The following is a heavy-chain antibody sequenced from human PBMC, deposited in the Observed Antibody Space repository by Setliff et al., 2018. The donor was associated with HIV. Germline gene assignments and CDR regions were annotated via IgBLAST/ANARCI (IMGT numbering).Heavy chain of an antibody. D-gene: IGHD1-1*01. CDR3: AREPDY. J-gene: IGHJ4*02. Sequence: PSETLSLTCAVYGAPFNGYYWAWIRQPPAKGLEWIGEIYHSGIVNYNPSLQSRVTISMDTSRNQFSLKLTSMTAADTAVYYCAREPDYWGQGTLVTVSS. CDR2: IYHSGIV. CDR1: GAPFNGYY. V-gene: IGHV4-34*01.